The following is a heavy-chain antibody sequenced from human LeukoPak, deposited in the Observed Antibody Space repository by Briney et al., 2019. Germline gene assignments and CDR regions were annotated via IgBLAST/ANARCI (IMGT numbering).Heavy chain of an antibody. CDR2: IYHSGST. Sequence: SETLSLTCTVSGYSISSGYYWGWIRQPPGKGLEWIGGIYHSGSTNYNPSLKSRVTISVDTSKNQFSLKLSSVTAADTAVYYCARFGSGSYYKYGYYYYYMDVWGKGTTVTVSS. CDR3: ARFGSGSYYKYGYYYYYMDV. J-gene: IGHJ6*03. D-gene: IGHD3-10*01. CDR1: GYSISSGYY. V-gene: IGHV4-38-2*02.